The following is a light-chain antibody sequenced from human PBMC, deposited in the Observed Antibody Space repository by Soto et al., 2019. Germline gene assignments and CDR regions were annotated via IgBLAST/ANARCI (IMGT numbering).Light chain of an antibody. V-gene: IGKV3-11*01. CDR2: DAS. J-gene: IGKJ5*01. Sequence: EIVLTQSPATLSLSPGERATLSCRASQSVGSFLAWYQQKPGQAPRLLIFDASNRATGIPARFSGSGSGTDFTLTISSLEPEDFAVYCCQQRSNWPLITFGQGTRLEIK. CDR1: QSVGSF. CDR3: QQRSNWPLIT.